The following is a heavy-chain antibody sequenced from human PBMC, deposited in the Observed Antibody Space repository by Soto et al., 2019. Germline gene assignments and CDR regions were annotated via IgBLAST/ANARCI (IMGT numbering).Heavy chain of an antibody. J-gene: IGHJ4*02. V-gene: IGHV3-48*02. CDR1: GFRFSIYS. CDR3: ARSVEGHFDY. D-gene: IGHD6-19*01. CDR2: ITSDTNTI. Sequence: EVQLVESGGGLVHPEGSLRLSCAASGFRFSIYSMNWVRQAPGKGLEWSAYITSDTNTIKYADSVKGRFTISRDNAKNSVYLQMNSLRDEDTAVYYCARSVEGHFDYWGQGTVVTVSS.